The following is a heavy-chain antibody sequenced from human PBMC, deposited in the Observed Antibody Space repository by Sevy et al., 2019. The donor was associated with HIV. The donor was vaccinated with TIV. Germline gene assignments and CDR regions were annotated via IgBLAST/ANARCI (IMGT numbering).Heavy chain of an antibody. CDR1: GFTFSSYA. CDR2: ISAGGDST. CDR3: VKSGGSYYAEFLTI. J-gene: IGHJ3*02. V-gene: IGHV3-23*01. Sequence: GGSLRLSCAASGFTFSSYAMSWVRQAPGKGLEWVSTISAGGDSTYYADSVKGRFTISRDNSKNTLYLQMSSLRAEDTAVYYCVKSGGSYYAEFLTIWGQGTMVTVSS. D-gene: IGHD1-26*01.